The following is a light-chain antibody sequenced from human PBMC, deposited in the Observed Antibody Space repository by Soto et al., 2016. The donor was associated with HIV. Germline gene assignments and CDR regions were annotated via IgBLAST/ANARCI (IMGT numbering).Light chain of an antibody. Sequence: DIQMTQSPSSLSASLGDRVTITCRASQNIINFLNWYQQKPGKAPRLLIYAASTLQSGVPSRFSGSGSGTDFTLTISSLQPEDFATYYCQQANSFPHTFGGGTKVEIK. CDR3: QQANSFPHT. V-gene: IGKV1-39*01. J-gene: IGKJ4*01. CDR1: QNIINF. CDR2: AAS.